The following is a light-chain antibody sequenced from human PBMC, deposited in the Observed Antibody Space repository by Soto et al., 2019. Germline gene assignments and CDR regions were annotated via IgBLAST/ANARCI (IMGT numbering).Light chain of an antibody. Sequence: QPVLTQSPSASASLGASVKLTCTLSSGHSSYAIAWHQQHPEKGPRYLMKLNSAGSHSKGDGIPDRFSGSSSGAERYLTFSSLQSEDEADYYCQTLGTGIQVFGGGTKLTFL. J-gene: IGLJ2*01. CDR3: QTLGTGIQV. CDR2: LNSAGSH. CDR1: SGHSSYA. V-gene: IGLV4-69*01.